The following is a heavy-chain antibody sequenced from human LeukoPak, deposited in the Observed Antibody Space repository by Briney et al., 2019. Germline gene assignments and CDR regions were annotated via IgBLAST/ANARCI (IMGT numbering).Heavy chain of an antibody. CDR3: ARGSVPMTTVTTDY. Sequence: PGRSLRLSCAASGFTFSSYAMHWVRQAPGKGLEWVAVISYDGSNKYYADSVKGRFTISRDNSKNTLYLQMNSLRAEDTAVYYCARGSVPMTTVTTDYWGQGTLVTVSS. D-gene: IGHD4-17*01. CDR1: GFTFSSYA. V-gene: IGHV3-30*04. CDR2: ISYDGSNK. J-gene: IGHJ4*02.